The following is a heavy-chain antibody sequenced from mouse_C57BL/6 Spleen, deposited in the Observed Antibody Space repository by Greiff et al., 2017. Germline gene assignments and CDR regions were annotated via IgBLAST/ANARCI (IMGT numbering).Heavy chain of an antibody. V-gene: IGHV1-49*01. D-gene: IGHD1-1*01. CDR1: YFSFMASD. CDR2: FTMYCDAT. J-gene: IGHJ1*03. Sequence: LQQSGAELVRPGASVKLSCKASYFSFMASDMHWVKQRPGHGLEWIGSFTMYCDATEYNENFKGKATLTANPSSSTAYMELSSLTSEDSAVYYCARGGSNSGYFDVWGTGTTVTVSS. CDR3: ARGGSNSGYFDV.